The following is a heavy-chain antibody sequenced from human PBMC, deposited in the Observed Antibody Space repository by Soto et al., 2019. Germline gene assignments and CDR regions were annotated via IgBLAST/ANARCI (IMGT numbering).Heavy chain of an antibody. V-gene: IGHV3-11*01. J-gene: IGHJ3*02. CDR2: ISSSGSGI. CDR1: GFTFSNYY. D-gene: IGHD2-15*01. CDR3: ARAYSDAFDI. Sequence: QVQLVESGGGLVKPGGSLRLSCAASGFTFSNYYMTWIRQAPGKGLEWVSYISSSGSGIYYPDSVKGRFTISRDNAKKSLYLQMSSLRAEDTAVYYCARAYSDAFDIWGQGTLVTVSS.